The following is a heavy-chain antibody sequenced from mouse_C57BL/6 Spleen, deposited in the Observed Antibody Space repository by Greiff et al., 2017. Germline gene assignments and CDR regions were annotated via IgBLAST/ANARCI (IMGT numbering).Heavy chain of an antibody. CDR2: IYWDDDK. Sequence: QVTLKECGPGILQSSQTLSLTCSFSGFSLSTSGMGVSWIRQPSGKGLEWLAHIYWDDDKRYNPSLKSRLTISKDTSRNQVFLKITSVDTADTATYYCARMTIYDGYYDYAMDYWGQGTSVTVSS. CDR1: GFSLSTSGMG. V-gene: IGHV8-12*01. J-gene: IGHJ4*01. CDR3: ARMTIYDGYYDYAMDY. D-gene: IGHD2-3*01.